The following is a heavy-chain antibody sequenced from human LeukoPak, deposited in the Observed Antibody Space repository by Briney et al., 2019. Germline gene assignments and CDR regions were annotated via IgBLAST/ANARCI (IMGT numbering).Heavy chain of an antibody. CDR2: ISYDGSSK. V-gene: IGHV3-30-3*01. Sequence: GGSLRLSCAASGFTFSSYAMHWVRQAPGKGLEWVAVISYDGSSKYYADSVKGRFTISRDNSKNTLYLQMNSLRAEDTAVYYCARGGSGMATIAYYYGMDVWGQGTTVTVSS. CDR3: ARGGSGMATIAYYYGMDV. J-gene: IGHJ6*02. D-gene: IGHD5-24*01. CDR1: GFTFSSYA.